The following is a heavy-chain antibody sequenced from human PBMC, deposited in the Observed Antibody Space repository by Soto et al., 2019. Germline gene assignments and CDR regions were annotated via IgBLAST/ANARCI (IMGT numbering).Heavy chain of an antibody. J-gene: IGHJ6*02. Sequence: GGSLRLSCAASGFTFSSYDMHWVRQATGKGLEWVSAIGTAGDTYYPGSVKGRFTISRENAKNSLYLQMNSLRAEDTAVYYCARGPRLAARQPVYYYGMDVWGQGTTVTVSS. CDR1: GFTFSSYD. V-gene: IGHV3-13*01. D-gene: IGHD6-6*01. CDR3: ARGPRLAARQPVYYYGMDV. CDR2: IGTAGDT.